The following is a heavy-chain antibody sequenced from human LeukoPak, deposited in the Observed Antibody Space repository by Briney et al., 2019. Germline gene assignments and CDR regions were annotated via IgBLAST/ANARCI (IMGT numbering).Heavy chain of an antibody. CDR1: GFTFSSYS. CDR2: ISSSSSYI. J-gene: IGHJ4*02. Sequence: KPGGSLRLSCAASGFTFSSYSMNWVRQAPGKGLEWVSSISSSSSYIYYADSVKGRFTISRDNSKNTLYLQMNSLRAEDTAVYYCAKDSDSALSNYDILTGYYDYWGQGTLVTVSS. V-gene: IGHV3-21*04. CDR3: AKDSDSALSNYDILTGYYDY. D-gene: IGHD3-9*01.